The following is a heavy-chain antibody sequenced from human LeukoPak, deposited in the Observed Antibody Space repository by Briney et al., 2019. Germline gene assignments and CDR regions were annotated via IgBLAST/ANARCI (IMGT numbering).Heavy chain of an antibody. V-gene: IGHV3-7*01. CDR3: ARDPSRGYNHGYGDY. CDR2: IKQDRSEK. CDR1: RFTFITYW. J-gene: IGHJ4*02. D-gene: IGHD5-18*01. Sequence: GGSLRLSCAASRFTFITYWMGGVRQAPGRGVEWVAHIKQDRSEKYYVDSVKGRFTIARDNAKNSLYLQMNCLSSEHTAVYYCARDPSRGYNHGYGDYWGQGTLVIVSS.